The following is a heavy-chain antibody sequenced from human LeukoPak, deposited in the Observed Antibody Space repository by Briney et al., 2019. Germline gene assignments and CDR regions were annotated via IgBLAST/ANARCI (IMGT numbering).Heavy chain of an antibody. CDR1: GGSITGGGYT. J-gene: IGHJ4*02. CDR3: ARGIAAAGTSVFDY. V-gene: IGHV4-30-2*01. D-gene: IGHD6-13*01. CDR2: IYHSGST. Sequence: PSQTLSLTCAVSGGSITGGGYTWSWIRQPPGKGLEWMGNIYHSGSTYYNPSLKSRITISGDRSKNQFSLKLSSVTAADTAVYYCARGIAAAGTSVFDYWGQGTLVTVSS.